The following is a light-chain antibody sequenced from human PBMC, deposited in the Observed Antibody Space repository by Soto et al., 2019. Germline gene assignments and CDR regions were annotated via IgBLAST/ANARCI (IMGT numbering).Light chain of an antibody. V-gene: IGKV1-27*01. Sequence: DIPMTQSPSSLSASVGDRVTISCRASRGIGNYLAWYQQKPGKVPNLLIYAASTLQSGVSSRFSGSGSGTEFTLTISSLQPDDFATYYCQQYGTYSPWTFGQGTRVETK. CDR2: AAS. CDR1: RGIGNY. J-gene: IGKJ1*01. CDR3: QQYGTYSPWT.